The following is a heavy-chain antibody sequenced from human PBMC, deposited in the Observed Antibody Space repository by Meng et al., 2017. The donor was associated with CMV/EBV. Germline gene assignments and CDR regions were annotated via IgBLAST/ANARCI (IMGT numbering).Heavy chain of an antibody. CDR1: GFTFSSYA. CDR3: ARGHGKWELLRDGMDV. CDR2: ISYDGSNK. J-gene: IGHJ6*02. Sequence: GESLKISCAASGFTFSSYAMHWVRQAPGKGLEWVAVISYDGSNKYYADSVKGRFTISRDNSKNTLYLQMNSLRAEDTAVYYCARGHGKWELLRDGMDVWGQGITVTVSS. V-gene: IGHV3-30*04. D-gene: IGHD1-26*01.